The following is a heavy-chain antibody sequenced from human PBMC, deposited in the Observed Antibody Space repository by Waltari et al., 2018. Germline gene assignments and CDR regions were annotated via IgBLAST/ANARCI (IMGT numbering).Heavy chain of an antibody. D-gene: IGHD4-17*01. CDR1: GGSISSGSYY. CDR3: ARTDYGDFDFDY. CDR2: IYTSGST. Sequence: QVQLQESGPGLVKPSQTLSLTCTVSGGSISSGSYYWSWIWQPAGKGLEWLGYIYTSGSTNYNPSLKSRVTISVDTSKNQFSLKLSSVTAADTAVYYCARTDYGDFDFDYWGQGTLVTVPS. J-gene: IGHJ4*02. V-gene: IGHV4-61*09.